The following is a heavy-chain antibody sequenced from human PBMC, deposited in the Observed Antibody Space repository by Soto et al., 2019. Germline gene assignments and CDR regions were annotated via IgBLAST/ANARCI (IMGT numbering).Heavy chain of an antibody. V-gene: IGHV1-2*02. J-gene: IGHJ6*02. Sequence: ASVKVSCKASGYPYTNSYMHWVRQAPGQGLEWMGWIHPNTGGTNYAQKFQGRVTMTRDTSVSTVYMELNRLTSDDTAIYFCASDFRTRGWFRQAGNFAMDVWGQGTTVTVYS. D-gene: IGHD6-19*01. CDR2: IHPNTGGT. CDR3: ASDFRTRGWFRQAGNFAMDV. CDR1: GYPYTNSY.